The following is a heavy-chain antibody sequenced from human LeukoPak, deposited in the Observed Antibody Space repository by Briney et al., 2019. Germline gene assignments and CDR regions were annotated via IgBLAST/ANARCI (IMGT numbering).Heavy chain of an antibody. Sequence: ASVKVSCKASGYTFTGYYMHWVRQAPGQGLEWMGWINPTSGGTNYAQEFQGRVTMTRDTSISTAYMELSRLRSDDTAVYYCARDKDLGAVAGTFDSWGQGTLVTVSS. CDR2: INPTSGGT. D-gene: IGHD6-19*01. CDR3: ARDKDLGAVAGTFDS. CDR1: GYTFTGYY. J-gene: IGHJ4*02. V-gene: IGHV1-2*02.